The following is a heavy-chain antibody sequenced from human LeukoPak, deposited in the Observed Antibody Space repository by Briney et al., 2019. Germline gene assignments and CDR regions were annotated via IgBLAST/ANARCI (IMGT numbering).Heavy chain of an antibody. CDR3: ARESDLAVAGAGFDY. Sequence: ASVKVSCKASGYTFTSYYMHWVRQAPGQGLEWMGIINPSGGSTSYAQKFQGRVTMTRDTSTSTVYMELSSLRSEDTAVYYCARESDLAVAGAGFDYWGQGTLVTVSS. CDR1: GYTFTSYY. CDR2: INPSGGST. V-gene: IGHV1-46*01. J-gene: IGHJ4*02. D-gene: IGHD6-19*01.